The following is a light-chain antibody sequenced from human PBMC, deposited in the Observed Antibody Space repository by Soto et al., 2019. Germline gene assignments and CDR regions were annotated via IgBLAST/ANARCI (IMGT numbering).Light chain of an antibody. Sequence: EIVLTQSPATLSASPGARVTLSCRASQSVDINLAWYQQKPGQAPRLLIYGASTRATDMPGRFSGRGAGAEFTLTISSLQSEDFAVYYCQQYRSWPRTFGQGTKVDIK. CDR2: GAS. CDR3: QQYRSWPRT. CDR1: QSVDIN. V-gene: IGKV3-15*01. J-gene: IGKJ1*01.